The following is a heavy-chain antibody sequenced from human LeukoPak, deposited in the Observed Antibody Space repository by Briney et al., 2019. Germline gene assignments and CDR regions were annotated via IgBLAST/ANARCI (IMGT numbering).Heavy chain of an antibody. D-gene: IGHD6-13*01. V-gene: IGHV3-30*04. CDR2: ISYDGSNK. J-gene: IGHJ6*04. Sequence: GGSLRLSCAASRFTFSSYAMHWVRQAPGKGLEWVAVISYDGSNKYYADSVKGRFTISRDNSKNTLYLQMNSLRAEDTAVYYCARDVLSSSWYGYYYGMDVWGKGTTVTVSS. CDR1: RFTFSSYA. CDR3: ARDVLSSSWYGYYYGMDV.